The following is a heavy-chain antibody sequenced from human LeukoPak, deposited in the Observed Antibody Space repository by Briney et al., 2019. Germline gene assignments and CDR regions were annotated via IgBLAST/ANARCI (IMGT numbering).Heavy chain of an antibody. Sequence: GGSLRLSCAASGFTFSSYNMDWVRQAPGKGLEWVSFIDSSSRYIYQADSVKGRFTISRDNAKNSLYLQMSSLRAEDTALYFCARGFFGESLVLDYWGQGTLVTVSS. V-gene: IGHV3-21*04. CDR3: ARGFFGESLVLDY. J-gene: IGHJ4*02. D-gene: IGHD3-10*01. CDR2: IDSSSRYI. CDR1: GFTFSSYN.